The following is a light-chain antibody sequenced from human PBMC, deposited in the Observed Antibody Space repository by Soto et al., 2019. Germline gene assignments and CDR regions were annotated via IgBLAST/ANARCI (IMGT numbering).Light chain of an antibody. CDR2: DAS. Sequence: EIVLTQSPATLSLSPGETATLSCRASQSVGSFLAWHQQKPGQAPRLLIYDASNRATGIPARFSGSGSETDFTLTISSLEPEDFAVYYCHQRSNWPYTFGQGTKLEI. CDR1: QSVGSF. J-gene: IGKJ2*01. V-gene: IGKV3-11*01. CDR3: HQRSNWPYT.